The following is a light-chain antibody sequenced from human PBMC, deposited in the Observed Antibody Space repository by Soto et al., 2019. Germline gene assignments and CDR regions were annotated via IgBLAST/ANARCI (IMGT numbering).Light chain of an antibody. CDR3: TSYTRFSTLSV. Sequence: QYALTQPASVSGSPGQSITISCTGTSSDVGDYNYVSWYQQHPGKAPKLMIYEVSNRPSGVSNRFSGSKSGNTASLTISGLQAEDEADYYCTSYTRFSTLSVSGTGTKVTVL. V-gene: IGLV2-14*01. CDR1: SSDVGDYNY. CDR2: EVS. J-gene: IGLJ1*01.